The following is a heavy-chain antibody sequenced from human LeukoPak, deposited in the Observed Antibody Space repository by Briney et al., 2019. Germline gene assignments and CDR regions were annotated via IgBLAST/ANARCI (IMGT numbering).Heavy chain of an antibody. CDR2: IYYSGST. J-gene: IGHJ3*02. CDR1: TGSISNSNYY. V-gene: IGHV4-31*03. D-gene: IGHD3-10*01. Sequence: PSETLSLTCTVSTGSISNSNYYWGWIRQPPGKGLEWIGYIYYSGSTYYNPSLKSRVTISVDTSKNQFSLKLSSVTAADTAVYYCARDLGMVRGAVDAFDIWGQGTMVTVSS. CDR3: ARDLGMVRGAVDAFDI.